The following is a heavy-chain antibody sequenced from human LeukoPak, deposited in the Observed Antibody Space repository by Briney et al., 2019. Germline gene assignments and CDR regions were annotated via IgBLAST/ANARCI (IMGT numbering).Heavy chain of an antibody. CDR2: INHSGST. V-gene: IGHV4-34*01. CDR1: GGSLSGYY. D-gene: IGHD2-21*01. J-gene: IGHJ4*02. CDR3: AKEGRMSMGIEY. Sequence: SETLSLTCAVYGGSLSGYYWSWIRQPPGKGLEWIGEINHSGSTNYNPSLKSRVTMSVDTSKNQFSLKLRSVTAADTAVYYCAKEGRMSMGIEYWGPETLVTVSS.